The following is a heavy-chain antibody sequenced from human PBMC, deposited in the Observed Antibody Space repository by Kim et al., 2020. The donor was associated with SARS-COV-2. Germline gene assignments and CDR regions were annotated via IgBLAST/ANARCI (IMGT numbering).Heavy chain of an antibody. J-gene: IGHJ3*02. CDR3: ARAGITMIVGMTAFDI. CDR1: GGSFSGYY. Sequence: SETLSLTCAVYGGSFSGYYWSWIRQPPGKGLEWIGEINHSGSTNYNPSLKSRVTISVDTSKNQFSLKLSSVTAADTAVYYCARAGITMIVGMTAFDIWGQGTMVTVSS. V-gene: IGHV4-34*01. CDR2: INHSGST. D-gene: IGHD3-22*01.